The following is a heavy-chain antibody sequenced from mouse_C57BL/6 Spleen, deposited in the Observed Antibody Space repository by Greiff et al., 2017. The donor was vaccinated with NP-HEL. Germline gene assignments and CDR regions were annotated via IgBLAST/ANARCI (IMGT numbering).Heavy chain of an antibody. CDR3: ARLLLPY. J-gene: IGHJ3*01. CDR2: INPNNGGT. D-gene: IGHD2-10*01. CDR1: GYTFTDYY. V-gene: IGHV1-26*01. Sequence: VQLQQSGPELVKPGASVKISCKASGYTFTDYYMNWVKQSHGKSLEWIGDINPNNGGTSYNQKFKGKATLTVDKSSSTAYMELRSLTSEDSAVYYCARLLLPYWGQGTLVTVSA.